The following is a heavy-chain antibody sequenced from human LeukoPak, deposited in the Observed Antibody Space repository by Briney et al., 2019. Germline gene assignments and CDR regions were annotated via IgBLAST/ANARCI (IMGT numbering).Heavy chain of an antibody. V-gene: IGHV1-18*01. CDR2: ISAYNGNT. CDR3: ARVLYYDFWSGYPGNYYFDY. Sequence: GASVKVSCKASGYTFTSYVISWVRQAPGQRLEWMGWISAYNGNTNYAQKLQGRVTMTTDTSTSTAYMELRSLRSDDTAVYYCARVLYYDFWSGYPGNYYFDYWGQGTLVTVSS. D-gene: IGHD3-3*01. J-gene: IGHJ4*02. CDR1: GYTFTSYV.